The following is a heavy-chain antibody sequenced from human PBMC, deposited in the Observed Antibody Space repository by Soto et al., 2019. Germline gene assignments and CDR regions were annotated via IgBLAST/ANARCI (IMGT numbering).Heavy chain of an antibody. D-gene: IGHD3-10*01. J-gene: IGHJ4*02. CDR1: GYTFTSYG. CDR3: VRDSGIEAATVFDY. CDR2: ISAYNGKT. V-gene: IGHV1-18*01. Sequence: QVQLMQSGAEVKKPGASVKVSCKTSGYTFTSYGISWVRKAPGQGLEWMGWISAYNGKTYYAQKVQGRATMTTDTSTPTAHLELRSLRSDDTAVYFCVRDSGIEAATVFDYWGRGTLVTVSS.